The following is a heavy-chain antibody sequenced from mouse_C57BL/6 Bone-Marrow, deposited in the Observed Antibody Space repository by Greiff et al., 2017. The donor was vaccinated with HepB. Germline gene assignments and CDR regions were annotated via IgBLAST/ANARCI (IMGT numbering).Heavy chain of an antibody. CDR1: GYAFSSSW. CDR2: IYPGDGDT. Sequence: VQLQQSGPELVKPGASVKISCKASGYAFSSSWMNWVKQRPGKGLEWIGRIYPGDGDTNYNGKFKGKATLTADKSSSTAYMQLSSLTSEDSAVYFCARSDYDPWFAYWGQGTLVTVSA. CDR3: ARSDYDPWFAY. V-gene: IGHV1-82*01. J-gene: IGHJ3*01. D-gene: IGHD2-4*01.